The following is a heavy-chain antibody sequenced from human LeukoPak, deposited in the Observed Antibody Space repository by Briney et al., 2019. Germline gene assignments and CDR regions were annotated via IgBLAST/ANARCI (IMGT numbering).Heavy chain of an antibody. CDR1: GFTFSDYY. J-gene: IGHJ6*03. D-gene: IGHD6-6*01. CDR3: ASPVYSSSSYYMDV. Sequence: GGSLRLSCAASGFTFSDYYMSWIRQAPGKGLEWVSYISSSGSTIYYADSVKGRFTISRDNAKNSLYLQMNSLRAEDTAVYYCASPVYSSSSYYMDVWGKGTTVTVSS. V-gene: IGHV3-11*04. CDR2: ISSSGSTI.